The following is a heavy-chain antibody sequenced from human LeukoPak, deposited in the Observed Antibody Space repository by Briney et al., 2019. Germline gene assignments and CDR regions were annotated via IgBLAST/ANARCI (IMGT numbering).Heavy chain of an antibody. CDR1: GGSISSSNW. CDR3: ASVWFGELSYYLDY. CDR2: IYHSGST. J-gene: IGHJ4*02. D-gene: IGHD3-10*01. V-gene: IGHV4-4*02. Sequence: SGTLSLTCAVSGGSISSSNWWSWVRQPPGKGLEWIGEIYHSGSTNYNPSLKSRVTISVDKSKNQFSLKLSSVTAADTAVYYCASVWFGELSYYLDYWGQGTLVTVSS.